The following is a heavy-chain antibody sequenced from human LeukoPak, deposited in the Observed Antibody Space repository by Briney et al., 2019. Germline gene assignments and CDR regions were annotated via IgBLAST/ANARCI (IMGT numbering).Heavy chain of an antibody. Sequence: SETLSLTCAVYGGSFSGYYWSWIRQPPGKGLEWIGGINHSGSTNYNPSLKSRVTISVDTSKNQFSLKLSSVTAADTAVYYCARGGSRIYDFWSGYGYFDYWGQGTLVTVSS. CDR3: ARGGSRIYDFWSGYGYFDY. V-gene: IGHV4-34*01. CDR2: INHSGST. J-gene: IGHJ4*02. CDR1: GGSFSGYY. D-gene: IGHD3-3*01.